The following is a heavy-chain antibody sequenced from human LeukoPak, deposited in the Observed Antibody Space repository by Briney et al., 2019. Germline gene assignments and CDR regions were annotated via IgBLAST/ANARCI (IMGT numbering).Heavy chain of an antibody. Sequence: ASVKVSCTASGFTFTIYYMHWVRQPPGQGLEWMGIINPSGDSTTYAQKFQGRLTVTRDTSTSTVYMELSSLRSEDTAVYYCARYPQFDYWGQGTLVTVSS. CDR2: INPSGDST. V-gene: IGHV1-46*01. J-gene: IGHJ4*02. CDR1: GFTFTIYY. CDR3: ARYPQFDY.